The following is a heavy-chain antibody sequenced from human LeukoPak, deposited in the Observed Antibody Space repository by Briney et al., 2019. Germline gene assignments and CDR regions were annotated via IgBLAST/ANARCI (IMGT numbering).Heavy chain of an antibody. CDR2: TGNKASRYTT. CDR3: TRGYSGRSVYAFDI. Sequence: GGSLRLSCAASGSTFSDQYMDWVRQAPGKGLRWVGRTGNKASRYTTEYAASVKGRFTISRDDSKNSLYLQMNSLKTEDTALYYCTRGYSGRSVYAFDIWGQGTMVTVSS. D-gene: IGHD1-26*01. V-gene: IGHV3-72*01. J-gene: IGHJ3*02. CDR1: GSTFSDQY.